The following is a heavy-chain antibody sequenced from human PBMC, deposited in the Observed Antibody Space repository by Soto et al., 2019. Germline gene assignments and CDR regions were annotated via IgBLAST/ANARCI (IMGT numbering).Heavy chain of an antibody. CDR3: ARDDEQYYYGSGTIAY. CDR2: INRDGTII. CDR1: GFTFSSYW. Sequence: GGSLRLSCAASGFTFSSYWMHWVRQAPGKGLVWVSRINRDGTIIRYADSVQGRFTISRDNANNTLYLQMNSLTAEDTAVYYCARDDEQYYYGSGTIAYWGQGTLVTVSS. V-gene: IGHV3-74*01. J-gene: IGHJ4*02. D-gene: IGHD3-10*01.